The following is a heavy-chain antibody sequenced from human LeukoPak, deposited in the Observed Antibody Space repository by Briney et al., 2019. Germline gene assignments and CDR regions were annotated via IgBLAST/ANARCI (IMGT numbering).Heavy chain of an antibody. D-gene: IGHD3-16*01. CDR3: ARHQWGTTMVDY. CDR2: IYYSGST. Sequence: SETLSLTCTVSGGSIRGYYWSWIRQPPGKGLEWTGYIYYSGSTNYNPSLKSRVTISVDTSKNQFSLKLRSVTAADTAVYYCARHQWGTTMVDYWGQGTLVTVSS. CDR1: GGSIRGYY. V-gene: IGHV4-59*08. J-gene: IGHJ4*02.